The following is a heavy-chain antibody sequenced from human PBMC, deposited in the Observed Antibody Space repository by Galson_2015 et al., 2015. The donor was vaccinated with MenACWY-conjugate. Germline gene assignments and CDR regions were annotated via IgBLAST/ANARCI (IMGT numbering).Heavy chain of an antibody. CDR1: GFTFSSYG. CDR2: ISYDGSNK. J-gene: IGHJ4*02. D-gene: IGHD1-26*01. CDR3: AKDPRWDGSYLYYFDY. Sequence: SLRLSCAASGFTFSSYGMHWVRQAPGKGLEWVAVISYDGSNKYYADSVKGRFTISRDNSKNTLYLQMNSLRAEDTAVYYCAKDPRWDGSYLYYFDYWGQGTLVTVSS. V-gene: IGHV3-30*18.